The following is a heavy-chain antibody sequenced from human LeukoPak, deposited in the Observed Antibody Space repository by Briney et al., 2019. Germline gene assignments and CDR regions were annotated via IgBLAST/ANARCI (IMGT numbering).Heavy chain of an antibody. D-gene: IGHD5-18*01. CDR1: GFTFSSYG. CDR2: IRYDGSNK. Sequence: SGGSLRLSCAASGFTFSSYGMHWVRQAPGKGLEWVAFIRYDGSNKYYADSVKGRFTISRDNSKYTLYLQMNSLRAEDTAVYYCAKDRRGYSYGYSFFDYWGQGTLVTVSS. J-gene: IGHJ4*02. CDR3: AKDRRGYSYGYSFFDY. V-gene: IGHV3-30*02.